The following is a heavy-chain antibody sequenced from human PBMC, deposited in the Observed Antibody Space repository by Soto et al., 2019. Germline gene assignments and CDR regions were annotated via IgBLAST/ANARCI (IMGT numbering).Heavy chain of an antibody. Sequence: SETLSLTCTVSGGSISGYYWSWIRQPPGKGLEWIGYIYYSGSTNYNPSLKSRVTISVDTSKNQFSLKLRSVTAADTAVYYCERSTLNWFDPWGQGTLVTVSS. D-gene: IGHD1-26*01. V-gene: IGHV4-59*01. CDR1: GGSISGYY. CDR3: ERSTLNWFDP. CDR2: IYYSGST. J-gene: IGHJ5*02.